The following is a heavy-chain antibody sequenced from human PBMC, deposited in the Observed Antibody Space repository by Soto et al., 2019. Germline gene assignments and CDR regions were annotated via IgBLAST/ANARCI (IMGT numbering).Heavy chain of an antibody. V-gene: IGHV1-2*02. CDR2: INPNSGGT. J-gene: IGHJ4*02. CDR1: GYTFTGYY. Sequence: ASVKVSCTDSGYTFTGYYMHWVRQAPGQGLEWMGWINPNSGGTNYAQKFQGRVTMTRDTSISTAYMELSRLRYDDTAVYYCARSPLRFLELLFLYFDSWVQGSLVTVSS. CDR3: ARSPLRFLELLFLYFDS. D-gene: IGHD3-3*01.